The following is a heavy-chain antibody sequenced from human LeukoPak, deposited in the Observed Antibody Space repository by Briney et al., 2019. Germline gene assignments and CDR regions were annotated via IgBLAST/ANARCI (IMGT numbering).Heavy chain of an antibody. CDR1: GFTFSSHS. J-gene: IGHJ4*02. Sequence: GGSLRLSCAASGFTFSSHSMNWVRQAPGKGLEWVSSISSSGSYIYYADSVKGRFTISRDNAKNSLYLQMNSLRAEDTAVYYCASLGAYGDYVAYWGQGTLVTVSS. V-gene: IGHV3-21*01. CDR2: ISSSGSYI. CDR3: ASLGAYGDYVAY. D-gene: IGHD4-17*01.